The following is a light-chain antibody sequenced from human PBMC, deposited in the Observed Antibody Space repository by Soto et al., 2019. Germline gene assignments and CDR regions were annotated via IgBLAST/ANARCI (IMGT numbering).Light chain of an antibody. V-gene: IGLV1-47*01. J-gene: IGLJ2*01. Sequence: QFVLTQPPSASGTPGQRVTISCSGSSSNIGSNYVYWYQQLPGTAPKLLIYRNNQRPSGVPDRFSGSKSGTSASLAISGLRSEDEADYYCAAWDDSLSGVVFGVGTKLTVL. CDR3: AAWDDSLSGVV. CDR1: SSNIGSNY. CDR2: RNN.